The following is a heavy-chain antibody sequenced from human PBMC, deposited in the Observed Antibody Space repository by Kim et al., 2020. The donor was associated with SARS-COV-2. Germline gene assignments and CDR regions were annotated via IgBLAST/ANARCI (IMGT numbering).Heavy chain of an antibody. V-gene: IGHV3-15*01. CDR3: TTDFIQNNWNDVHY. CDR2: IKSKSHGGTT. CDR1: GFTFSNAW. Sequence: GGSLRLSCAASGFTFSNAWLSWVRQAPGKGLEWVGRIKSKSHGGTTDYAAPVKGRFTVSRDDSKNTLYLQMNSLKTEDTAMYYCTTDFIQNNWNDVHYWGQGTLVTVSS. J-gene: IGHJ4*02. D-gene: IGHD1-1*01.